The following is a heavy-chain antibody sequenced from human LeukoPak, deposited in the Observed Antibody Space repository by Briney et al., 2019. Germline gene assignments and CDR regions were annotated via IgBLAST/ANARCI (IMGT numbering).Heavy chain of an antibody. CDR3: ARGTGYCLDA. J-gene: IGHJ5*02. D-gene: IGHD7-27*01. CDR1: GFTFSSYE. CDR2: ISSSGSTI. V-gene: IGHV3-48*03. Sequence: PGGSLRLSCAASGFTFSSYEMNWVRQAPGKGLEWVSYISSSGSTIYYADAVKGRFTLCRDNAKNSLYLQMNSLRAEDTAVYYCARGTGYCLDAWGQGTLVTVSS.